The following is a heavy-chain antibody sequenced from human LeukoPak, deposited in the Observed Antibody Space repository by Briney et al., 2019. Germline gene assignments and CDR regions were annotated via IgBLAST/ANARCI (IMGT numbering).Heavy chain of an antibody. CDR3: AGAAAILGFDP. D-gene: IGHD2-2*02. CDR1: GGSISSYY. J-gene: IGHJ5*02. Sequence: SETLSLICTVSGGSISSYYWSWIRQPPGKGLEWIGYIYTSGSTNYNPSLKSRVTISVDTSKNQFSLKLSSVTAADTAVYYCAGAAAILGFDPWGQGTLVTVSS. CDR2: IYTSGST. V-gene: IGHV4-4*09.